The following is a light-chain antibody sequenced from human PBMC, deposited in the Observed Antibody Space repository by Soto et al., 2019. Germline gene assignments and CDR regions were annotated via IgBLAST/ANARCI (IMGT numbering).Light chain of an antibody. J-gene: IGLJ3*02. CDR3: CSLANGATWV. CDR1: NSDVGSHNF. V-gene: IGLV2-23*01. Sequence: QSALTQPASVSGSPGQAITISCTGTNSDVGSHNFVSWYQQYTGKAPKLLIYEASKRPSGLSNRFSGSKSGNTASLTISGLQAEYEADYYCCSLANGATWVFGGGTKLTVL. CDR2: EAS.